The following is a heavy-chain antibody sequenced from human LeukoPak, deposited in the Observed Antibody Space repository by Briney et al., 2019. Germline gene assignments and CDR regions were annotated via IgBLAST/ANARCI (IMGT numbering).Heavy chain of an antibody. CDR2: MNPNSGNT. D-gene: IGHD6-19*01. CDR1: GYTFTSYD. J-gene: IGHJ5*02. V-gene: IGHV1-8*01. CDR3: ARGLIAVAGTFVWFDP. Sequence: ASVKVSCKASGYTFTSYDINWVRQATGQGLEWMGWMNPNSGNTGYAQKFQGRVTMTRNTSISTAYTELSSLRSEDTAVYYCARGLIAVAGTFVWFDPWGQGTLVTVSS.